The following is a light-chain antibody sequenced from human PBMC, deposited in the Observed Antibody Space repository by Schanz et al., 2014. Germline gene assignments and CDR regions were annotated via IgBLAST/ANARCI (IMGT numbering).Light chain of an antibody. CDR1: HSVANDY. V-gene: IGKV3D-20*02. Sequence: EIVLTQSPGTLSLSPGERATLSCRASHSVANDYLAWYQQKPGQAPRLLIYGASARPTAIPGRFSGSGSGTDFTLTISGLEPEDFAVYYCQQRSNWQAITFGGGTKVEI. CDR2: GAS. CDR3: QQRSNWQAIT. J-gene: IGKJ4*01.